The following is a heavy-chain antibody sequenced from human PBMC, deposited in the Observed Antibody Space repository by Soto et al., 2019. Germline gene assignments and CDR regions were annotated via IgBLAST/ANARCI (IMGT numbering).Heavy chain of an antibody. CDR1: GGSISSGGYY. Sequence: QVQLQESGPGLVKPSQTLSLTCTVSGGSISSGGYYWSWIRQHPGKGLEWIGYIYYSGSTYYNPSLKSRVTISVDTSKNQFSLKLSSVTAADTAVYYCERTTSGSYYFDYWGQGTLVTVSS. D-gene: IGHD3-10*01. V-gene: IGHV4-31*03. CDR3: ERTTSGSYYFDY. J-gene: IGHJ4*02. CDR2: IYYSGST.